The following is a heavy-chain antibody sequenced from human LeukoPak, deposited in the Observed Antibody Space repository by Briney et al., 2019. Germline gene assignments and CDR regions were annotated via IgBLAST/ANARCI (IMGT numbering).Heavy chain of an antibody. J-gene: IGHJ4*02. CDR2: IYSSGAT. CDR3: ARRFDTSGWVDY. V-gene: IGHV4-4*09. CDR1: GGSISGYH. Sequence: SETLSLTCTVSGGSISGYHWSWIRQPPGKALEWIGYIYSSGATNSNPSLKSRVTISVDSSKNQFSLKLTSVTAADTAVYYCARRFDTSGWVDYWGQGTLVTVSS. D-gene: IGHD6-19*01.